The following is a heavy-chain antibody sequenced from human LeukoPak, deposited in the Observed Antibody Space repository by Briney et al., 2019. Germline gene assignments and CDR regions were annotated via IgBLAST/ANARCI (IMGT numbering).Heavy chain of an antibody. J-gene: IGHJ4*02. CDR1: GFMFSGYS. Sequence: GSLILSCAASGFMFSGYSMDWVRQAPGKGLEWVSYISSSGGDTHYTDSVKGRFTISRDNAKNSLYLQMNSLRAEDTAVYYCARGRQGYHFDYWGQGTLVTVSS. CDR2: ISSSGGDT. CDR3: ARGRQGYHFDY. D-gene: IGHD5-18*01. V-gene: IGHV3-48*01.